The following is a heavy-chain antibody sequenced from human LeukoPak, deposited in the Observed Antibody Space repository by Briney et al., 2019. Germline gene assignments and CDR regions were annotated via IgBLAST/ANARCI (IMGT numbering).Heavy chain of an antibody. Sequence: GGSLRLSCAASGFTFDDYTMHWVRQAPGKGLEWVSLISWDGGSTYYADSVKGRFTISRDNSKNSLYLQMNSLRTEDTALYYCAKDSGSSLTFDYWGQGTLVTVSS. CDR1: GFTFDDYT. CDR2: ISWDGGST. J-gene: IGHJ4*02. D-gene: IGHD6-6*01. CDR3: AKDSGSSLTFDY. V-gene: IGHV3-43*01.